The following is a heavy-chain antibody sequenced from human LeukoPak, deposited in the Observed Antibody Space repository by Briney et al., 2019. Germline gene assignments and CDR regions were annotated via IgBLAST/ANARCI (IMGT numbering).Heavy chain of an antibody. V-gene: IGHV3-23*01. Sequence: GGSLRLSCAASGFTFSSYAMSWVRQAPGKGLEWVSAISGSGGSTYYADSVKGRFTISRDNSKNTLYLEMNSLRAEDTAVYYCAKDKGGGVYDSSGYYFDYWGQGTLVTVSS. CDR2: ISGSGGST. CDR3: AKDKGGGVYDSSGYYFDY. CDR1: GFTFSSYA. D-gene: IGHD3-22*01. J-gene: IGHJ4*02.